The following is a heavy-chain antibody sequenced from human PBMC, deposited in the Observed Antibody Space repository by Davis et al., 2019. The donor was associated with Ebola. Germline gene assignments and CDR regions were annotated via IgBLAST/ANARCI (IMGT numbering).Heavy chain of an antibody. Sequence: GGSLRLSCSASGFPFSSYAMHWVRQAPGKGLEWVAVISYDGSNKYYADSVKGRFTISRDNSKNTLYLQMNSLRAEDTAVYYCAKGTAVNYWGQGTLVTVSS. D-gene: IGHD2-21*02. CDR2: ISYDGSNK. CDR1: GFPFSSYA. CDR3: AKGTAVNY. V-gene: IGHV3-30*04. J-gene: IGHJ4*02.